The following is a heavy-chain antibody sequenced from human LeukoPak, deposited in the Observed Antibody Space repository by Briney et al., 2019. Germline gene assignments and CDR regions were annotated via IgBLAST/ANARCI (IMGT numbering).Heavy chain of an antibody. Sequence: PSETLSLTCTVSGGSISSGGYYWSWIRQHPGKGLGWIGYIYYSGSTYYNPSLKSRVTISVDTSKNQFSLKLSSVTAADTAVYYCARGSPYDYIWGSYRPHFFDYWGQGTLVTVSP. CDR2: IYYSGST. CDR3: ARGSPYDYIWGSYRPHFFDY. CDR1: GGSISSGGYY. J-gene: IGHJ4*02. V-gene: IGHV4-31*03. D-gene: IGHD3-16*02.